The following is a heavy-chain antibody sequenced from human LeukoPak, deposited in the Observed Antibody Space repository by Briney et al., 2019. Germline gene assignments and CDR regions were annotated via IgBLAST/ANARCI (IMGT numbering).Heavy chain of an antibody. CDR2: IYHSGST. CDR3: ARLATGAFDY. V-gene: IGHV4-38-2*01. CDR1: SYSISSGYY. J-gene: IGHJ4*02. D-gene: IGHD7-27*01. Sequence: PSETLSLTCAVSSYSISSGYYWGWIRQPPGKGLEWIGSIYHSGSTYYNPSLKSRVTISVDTSKNQFSLKLSSVTAADTAVYNCARLATGAFDYWGQGTLVTVSS.